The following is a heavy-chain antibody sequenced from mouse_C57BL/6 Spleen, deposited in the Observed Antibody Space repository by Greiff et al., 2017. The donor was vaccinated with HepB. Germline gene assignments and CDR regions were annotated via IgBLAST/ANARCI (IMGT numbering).Heavy chain of an antibody. D-gene: IGHD1-1*01. Sequence: VQVVESGPGLVQPSQSLSITCTVSGFSLTSYGVHWVRQSPGKGLEWLGVIWSGGSTDYNAAFISRLSISKDNSKSQVFFKMNSLQADDTAIYYCARKEYYGSSPYYAMDYWGQRTSVTVSS. V-gene: IGHV2-2*01. J-gene: IGHJ4*01. CDR2: IWSGGST. CDR1: GFSLTSYG. CDR3: ARKEYYGSSPYYAMDY.